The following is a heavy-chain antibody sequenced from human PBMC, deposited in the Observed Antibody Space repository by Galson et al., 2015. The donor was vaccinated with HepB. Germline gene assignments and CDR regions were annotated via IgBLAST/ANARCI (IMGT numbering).Heavy chain of an antibody. CDR3: AHRTSNTATDY. D-gene: IGHD4-17*01. CDR2: IYWNDDK. CDR1: GVSLSTSGTL. Sequence: PALVKPTQTLTLTCFFSGVSLSTSGTLLGWVRQPPGKALEWLAFIYWNDDKRYSPSLQSRLTIAKDTSKNQVVLTIANMDPEDTATYYCAHRTSNTATDYWGRGTLVTVSS. J-gene: IGHJ4*02. V-gene: IGHV2-5*01.